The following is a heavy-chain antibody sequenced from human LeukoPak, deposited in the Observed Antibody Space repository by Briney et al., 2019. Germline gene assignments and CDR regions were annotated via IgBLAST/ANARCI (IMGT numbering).Heavy chain of an antibody. J-gene: IGHJ5*02. CDR2: ISWNSGSI. V-gene: IGHV3-9*01. CDR3: AKDISMIVETGWFDP. CDR1: GFTFDDYA. Sequence: PGRSLRLSCAASGFTFDDYAMHWVRQAPGKGLEWVSGISWNSGSIGYADSVKGRFTIFRDNAKNSLYLQMNSLRAEDTALYYCAKDISMIVETGWFDPWGQGTLVTVSS. D-gene: IGHD3-22*01.